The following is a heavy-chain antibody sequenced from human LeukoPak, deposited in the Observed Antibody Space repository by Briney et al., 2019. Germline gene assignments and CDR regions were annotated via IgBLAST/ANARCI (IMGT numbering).Heavy chain of an antibody. CDR2: IHSSGST. V-gene: IGHV4-4*07. CDR3: ARGYVDIARTSYYMDV. CDR1: GGSINSYY. Sequence: SETLSLTCTVSGGSINSYYWSWIRRPAGKGLEWIGRIHSSGSTSYSPSLKSRVTMSVDRSKKQLSLKLSSVTAADTAVYYCARGYVDIARTSYYMDVWGKGTTVTVSS. J-gene: IGHJ6*03. D-gene: IGHD5-18*01.